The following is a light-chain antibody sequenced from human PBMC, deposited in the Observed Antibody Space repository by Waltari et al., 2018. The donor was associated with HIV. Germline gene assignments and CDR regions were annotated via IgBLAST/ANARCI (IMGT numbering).Light chain of an antibody. CDR1: HTMTNR. CDR3: QQYAYWPLT. J-gene: IGKJ4*01. CDR2: DIS. Sequence: EIVMTQSPATMSVSPGERATLSCRASHTMTNRLAWYQQKPGQPPRLLIFDISTRVTGIPVRFGGSGSGRDFTLTITSLQTEDSAVYYCQQYAYWPLTFGGGTKVEIK. V-gene: IGKV3-15*01.